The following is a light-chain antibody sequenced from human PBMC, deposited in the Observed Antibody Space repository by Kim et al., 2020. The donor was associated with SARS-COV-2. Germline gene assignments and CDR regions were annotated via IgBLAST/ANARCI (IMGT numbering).Light chain of an antibody. CDR2: GKN. J-gene: IGLJ1*01. CDR1: SLRSYY. Sequence: VALGQTVRITCQGDSLRSYYASWYQQKPGQAPVLVIYGKNNRPSGIPDRFSGSSSGNTASLTITGAQAEDEADYYCNSRDSSGNLLFGTGTKVTVL. CDR3: NSRDSSGNLL. V-gene: IGLV3-19*01.